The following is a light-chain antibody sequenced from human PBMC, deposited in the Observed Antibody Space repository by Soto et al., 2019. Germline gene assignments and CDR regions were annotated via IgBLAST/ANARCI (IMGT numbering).Light chain of an antibody. CDR2: DVS. Sequence: QSALTQPASVSGSPGQSITISCTGTSSDVGGYNYVSWYQQHPGKAPKLMNYDVSNRPSGVSNRFSGSKSGNTASLTISGLQAEDEADYYCSSYTSSNTYVFGTGTKVTVL. CDR3: SSYTSSNTYV. J-gene: IGLJ1*01. CDR1: SSDVGGYNY. V-gene: IGLV2-14*01.